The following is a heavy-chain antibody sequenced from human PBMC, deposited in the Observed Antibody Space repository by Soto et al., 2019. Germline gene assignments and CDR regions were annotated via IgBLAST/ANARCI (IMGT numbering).Heavy chain of an antibody. V-gene: IGHV4-4*02. J-gene: IGHJ5*02. CDR1: GGSISSTNW. D-gene: IGHD3-9*01. Sequence: QVQLQESGPGLVKPSGTLSLTCAVSGGSISSTNWWTWVRQPPGKGLEWIGEIYHSGSTNYNPSLTLRVTISVDKSQTQFSLKLSSVTAADTAVYYCATPSTYTLLTTNPWCQGTLVTVSS. CDR2: IYHSGST. CDR3: ATPSTYTLLTTNP.